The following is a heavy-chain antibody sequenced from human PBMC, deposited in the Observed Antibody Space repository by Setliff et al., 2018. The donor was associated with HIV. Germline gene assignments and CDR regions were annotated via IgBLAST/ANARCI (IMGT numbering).Heavy chain of an antibody. CDR3: AAQGVL. CDR1: GFTFINYE. CDR2: ISYSGSAI. V-gene: IGHV3-48*03. Sequence: GGSLRLSCTASGFTFINYEMNWVRQAPGKGLEWVAYISYSGSAIHYADSVKGRFTISRDNAKNSLYLQMNSLRAEDTAVYFCAAQGVLWGQGTQVTVSS. J-gene: IGHJ4*02.